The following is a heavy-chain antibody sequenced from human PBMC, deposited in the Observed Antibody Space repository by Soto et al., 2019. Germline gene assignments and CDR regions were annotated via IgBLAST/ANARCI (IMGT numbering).Heavy chain of an antibody. CDR2: IYYSGST. Sequence: PSETLSLTCTVSGGSISSSSYYWGWIRQPPGKGLEWIGSIYYSGSTYYNPSLKSRVTISVDTSKNQFSLKLSSVTAADTAVYYCARHLHDISTGYYIYHNWFDPWGQGTLVTVSS. CDR1: GGSISSSSYY. V-gene: IGHV4-39*01. D-gene: IGHD3-9*01. CDR3: ARHLHDISTGYYIYHNWFDP. J-gene: IGHJ5*02.